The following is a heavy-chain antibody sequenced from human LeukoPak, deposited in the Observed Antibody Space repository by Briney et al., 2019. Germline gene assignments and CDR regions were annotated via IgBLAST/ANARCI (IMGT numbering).Heavy chain of an antibody. J-gene: IGHJ4*02. CDR3: ASRIY. CDR1: GGSIRNSSFY. V-gene: IGHV4-39*07. CDR2: INHSGST. Sequence: PSETLSLTCAVSGGSIRNSSFYWGWIRQPPGKGLEWIGEINHSGSTNYNPSLKSRVTISVDTSKNQFSLKLSSVTAADTAVYYCASRIYWGQGTLVTVSS.